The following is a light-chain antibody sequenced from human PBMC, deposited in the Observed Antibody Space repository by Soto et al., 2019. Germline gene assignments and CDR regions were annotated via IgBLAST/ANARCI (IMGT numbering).Light chain of an antibody. V-gene: IGKV1-5*01. CDR3: QQYSDFLIS. CDR2: DAS. Sequence: DIQMTQSPSTLSASVGDIVTITCRASQSINRSLAWYQQKPGKAPSLLIYDASILEGGVPSRVSGSGFGTEFTRNITNLQPSDFQAYYCQQYSDFLISFGPGTTVDFK. J-gene: IGKJ3*01. CDR1: QSINRS.